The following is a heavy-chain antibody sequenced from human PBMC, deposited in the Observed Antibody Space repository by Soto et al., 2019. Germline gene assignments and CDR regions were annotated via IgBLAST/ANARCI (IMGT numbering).Heavy chain of an antibody. D-gene: IGHD2-21*02. J-gene: IGHJ5*02. Sequence: QVQLVQSGAEVKKPGASVKVSCKASGYTFTSYGISWVRQAPGQGLEWMGWISAYNGNTNYAQKIQCRVTMTTDTSTSTAYMELRSLRSDDTAVYYCARNSRHIVVVTAFHWFDPGGQGTLVTVSS. V-gene: IGHV1-18*01. CDR3: ARNSRHIVVVTAFHWFDP. CDR2: ISAYNGNT. CDR1: GYTFTSYG.